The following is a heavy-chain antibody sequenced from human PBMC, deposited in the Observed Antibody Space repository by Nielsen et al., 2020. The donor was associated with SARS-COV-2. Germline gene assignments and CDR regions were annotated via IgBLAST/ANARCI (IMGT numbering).Heavy chain of an antibody. J-gene: IGHJ4*01. Sequence: SETLSLTCTVSGGSISSYYWSWIRQPPGKGLEWIGYIYYSGSTNYNPSLKSRVTISVDTSKNQFSLNLTSVTAADTAVYYCARSVPGYSSSWDYFFDFWGHGTLVTVSS. V-gene: IGHV4-59*01. D-gene: IGHD6-19*01. CDR3: ARSVPGYSSSWDYFFDF. CDR2: IYYSGST. CDR1: GGSISSYY.